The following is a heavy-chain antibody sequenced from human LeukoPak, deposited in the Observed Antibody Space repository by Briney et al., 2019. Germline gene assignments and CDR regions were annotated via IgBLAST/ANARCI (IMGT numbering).Heavy chain of an antibody. CDR2: ISYDGSNK. CDR1: GFTFSSYA. J-gene: IGHJ6*03. Sequence: GGSLRLSCAASGFTFSSYAMHWVRQAPGKGLEWVAVISYDGSNKYYADSVKGRFTISRDNAKNSLYLQMNSLRVEDKALYYCAKDIGRVDTASTYMDVWGKGTTVTISS. CDR3: AKDIGRVDTASTYMDV. V-gene: IGHV3-30*04. D-gene: IGHD5-18*01.